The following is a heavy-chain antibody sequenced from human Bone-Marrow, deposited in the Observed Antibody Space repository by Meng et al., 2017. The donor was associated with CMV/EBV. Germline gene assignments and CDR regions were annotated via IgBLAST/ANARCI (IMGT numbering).Heavy chain of an antibody. CDR2: INPNSGGT. Sequence: ASVKVSCKASGYTFTGYYMHWVRQAPGQGLEWMGWINPNSGGTHYAQKFQGRVTMTRDTSISPAYMELSRLRSDDTAVYYCAVGALRDYYYGMDVWGQGTTVTVSS. CDR3: AVGALRDYYYGMDV. J-gene: IGHJ6*02. V-gene: IGHV1-2*02. CDR1: GYTFTGYY. D-gene: IGHD4-17*01.